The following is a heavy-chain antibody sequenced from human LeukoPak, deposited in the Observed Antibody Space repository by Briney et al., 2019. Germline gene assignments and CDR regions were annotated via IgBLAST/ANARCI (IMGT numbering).Heavy chain of an antibody. CDR2: TYYRSKWYN. D-gene: IGHD6-19*01. Sequence: SQTLSLTCAISGDSVSSNSAAWNWIRQSPSRGLEWLGRTYYRSKWYNDYAVSVKSRITINPDTSKNQFSLQLNSVTPEDTAVYYCAREPGIAVAGILQGRGHDVFDIWGQGTMVTVSS. V-gene: IGHV6-1*01. J-gene: IGHJ3*02. CDR3: AREPGIAVAGILQGRGHDVFDI. CDR1: GDSVSSNSAA.